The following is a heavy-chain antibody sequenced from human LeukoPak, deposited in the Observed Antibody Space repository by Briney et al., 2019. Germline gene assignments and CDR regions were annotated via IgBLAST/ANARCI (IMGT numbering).Heavy chain of an antibody. V-gene: IGHV4-34*01. Sequence: PSETLSVTCAVYGGSFSGYYWSWIRQPPGKGLEWIGEINHSGSTNYNPSLKSRVTISVDTSKNQFSLKLSSVTAADTAVYYCARPSVDTAMAKYPGYYYYYMDVWGKGTTVTVSS. D-gene: IGHD5-18*01. CDR2: INHSGST. CDR3: ARPSVDTAMAKYPGYYYYYMDV. J-gene: IGHJ6*03. CDR1: GGSFSGYY.